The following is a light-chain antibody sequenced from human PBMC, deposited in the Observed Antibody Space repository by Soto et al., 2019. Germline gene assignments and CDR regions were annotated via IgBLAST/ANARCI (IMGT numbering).Light chain of an antibody. J-gene: IGKJ1*01. CDR2: WAS. Sequence: DIVLTQSPDSLAVSLGERATINCKSSQSVLHSSNNKNYLAWYQQKPGQPPNLLIYWASTRESGVPDRFSGRGSGTDFTLTISSLQAEDVAVYYCQQYYSIPWTFGQGTKVEIK. V-gene: IGKV4-1*01. CDR3: QQYYSIPWT. CDR1: QSVLHSSNNKNY.